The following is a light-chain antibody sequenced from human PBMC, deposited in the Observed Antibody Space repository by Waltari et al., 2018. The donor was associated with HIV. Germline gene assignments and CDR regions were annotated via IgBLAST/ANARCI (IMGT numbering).Light chain of an antibody. V-gene: IGKV4-1*01. CDR2: WAS. CDR1: QSVLYRSNNKEY. Sequence: DIVMTQSPDSLAVSLGERATINCKSSQSVLYRSNNKEYLAWYQHKPGQPPKLLLYWASTRESGVRDRFSGSGSGTDFTLTISGLQAEDVAVYYCQQYYSTPWTFGQGTRVEIK. CDR3: QQYYSTPWT. J-gene: IGKJ1*01.